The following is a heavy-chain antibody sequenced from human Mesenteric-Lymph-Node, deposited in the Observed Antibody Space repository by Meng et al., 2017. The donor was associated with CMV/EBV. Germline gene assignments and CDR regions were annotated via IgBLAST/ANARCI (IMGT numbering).Heavy chain of an antibody. CDR3: ARDRSPGSYWGHYYYGMDV. CDR2: LYSAGIT. D-gene: IGHD1-26*01. Sequence: GESLKISCAASGFTVSSNYMTWVRQAPGKGLEWVSVLYSAGITKYADSVKGRFTISRDESKNTVYLQMKSLRGEDTAVYYCARDRSPGSYWGHYYYGMDVWGQGTTVTVSS. V-gene: IGHV3-53*01. J-gene: IGHJ6*02. CDR1: GFTVSSNY.